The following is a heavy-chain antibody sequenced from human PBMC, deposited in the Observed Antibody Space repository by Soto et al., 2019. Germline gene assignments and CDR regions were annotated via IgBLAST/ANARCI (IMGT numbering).Heavy chain of an antibody. J-gene: IGHJ6*04. D-gene: IGHD3-3*01. CDR3: ARDRALTTIFGVVIIRLDV. CDR2: ISSSSSTI. CDR1: GFTFSSYS. Sequence: EVQLVESGGGLVQPGGSLRLSCAASGFTFSSYSMNWVRQAPGKGLEWVSYISSSSSTIYYADSVKGRFTISRDNAKNSLYLQMNSLRAEDTAVYYCARDRALTTIFGVVIIRLDVWGKGTTVTVSS. V-gene: IGHV3-48*01.